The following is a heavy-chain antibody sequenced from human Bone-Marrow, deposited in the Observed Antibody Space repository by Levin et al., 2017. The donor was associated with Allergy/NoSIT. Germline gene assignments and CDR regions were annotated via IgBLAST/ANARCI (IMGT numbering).Heavy chain of an antibody. CDR1: GFTFSSYS. V-gene: IGHV3-21*01. J-gene: IGHJ3*02. CDR2: ISSSSSYI. CDR3: ARSIAAAVPDAFDI. Sequence: SCAASGFTFSSYSMNWVRQAPGKGLEWVSSISSSSSYIYYADSVKGRFTISRDNAKNSLYLQMNSLRAEDTAVYYCARSIAAAVPDAFDIWGQGTMVTVSS. D-gene: IGHD6-13*01.